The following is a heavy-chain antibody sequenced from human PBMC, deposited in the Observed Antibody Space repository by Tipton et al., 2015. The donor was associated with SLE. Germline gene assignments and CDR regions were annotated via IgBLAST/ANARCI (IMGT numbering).Heavy chain of an antibody. CDR2: ISPNSGVT. J-gene: IGHJ4*02. D-gene: IGHD1-1*01. V-gene: IGHV1-2*02. Sequence: QLVQSGAEVKKPGASVKVSCKASGYTFTGYCMHWVRQAPGQGLEWMGWISPNSGVTKYAQKFQGRVTMTRDTPISTAYMELSRLRSDDTAVYYCARGRRDDPTVDADYFFDYWGQGTLVTVSS. CDR3: ARGRRDDPTVDADYFFDY. CDR1: GYTFTGYC.